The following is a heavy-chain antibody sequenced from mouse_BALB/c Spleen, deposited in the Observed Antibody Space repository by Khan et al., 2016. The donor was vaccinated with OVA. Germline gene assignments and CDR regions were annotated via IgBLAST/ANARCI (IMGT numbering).Heavy chain of an antibody. V-gene: IGHV1S137*01. J-gene: IGHJ3*01. CDR1: GYTFTDYA. D-gene: IGHD1-3*01. CDR2: ISTYYGDA. CDR3: ERGSGNSRFAY. Sequence: QVQLQPSGAELVRPGVSVKISCKGSGYTFTDYAMHWVKQSHAKSLEWIGVISTYYGDASYNQKFKGKATMTVDTSSSTAYMELARLTSEDSAIYYCERGSGNSRFAYWGQGTLVTVSA.